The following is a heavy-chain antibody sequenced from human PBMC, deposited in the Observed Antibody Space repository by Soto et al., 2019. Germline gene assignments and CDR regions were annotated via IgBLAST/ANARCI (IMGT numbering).Heavy chain of an antibody. CDR3: ARGTLGYCSGGSCLGYYYYGMDV. CDR1: GFTFSSYG. CDR2: IWYDGSNK. Sequence: QVQLVESGGGVVQPGRSLRLSCAASGFTFSSYGMHWVRQAPGKGLEWVAVIWYDGSNKYYADSVKGRFTISRDNSKNTVYLQMNSLRAEDTAVYYCARGTLGYCSGGSCLGYYYYGMDVWGQGTTVTVSS. V-gene: IGHV3-33*01. D-gene: IGHD2-15*01. J-gene: IGHJ6*02.